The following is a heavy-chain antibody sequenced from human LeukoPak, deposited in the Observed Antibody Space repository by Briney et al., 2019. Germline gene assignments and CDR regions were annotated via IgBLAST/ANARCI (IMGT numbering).Heavy chain of an antibody. CDR3: ARDARGELDY. CDR1: GFTFSSYG. D-gene: IGHD4-17*01. CDR2: ISYDGSNK. J-gene: IGHJ4*02. V-gene: IGHV3-30*03. Sequence: PGGSLRLSCAASGFTFSSYGMHWVRQAPGKGLEWVAVISYDGSNKYYADSVKGRFTISRDNSKNTLYLQMNSLRAEDTAVYYCARDARGELDYWGQGTLVTVSS.